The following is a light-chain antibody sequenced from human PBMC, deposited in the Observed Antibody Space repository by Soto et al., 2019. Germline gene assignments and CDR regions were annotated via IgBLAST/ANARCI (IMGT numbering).Light chain of an antibody. J-gene: IGKJ5*01. CDR1: QSVSSSY. Sequence: EIVLTQSPGTLSLSPGERATLSCRASQSVSSSYLAWYQQKPGQAPRFLIYSASSRATGIPDRFSGSGSGTEFTLTISSLQSEDFAVYYCQQYNNWPPITFGQGTRLEI. CDR2: SAS. V-gene: IGKV3-20*01. CDR3: QQYNNWPPIT.